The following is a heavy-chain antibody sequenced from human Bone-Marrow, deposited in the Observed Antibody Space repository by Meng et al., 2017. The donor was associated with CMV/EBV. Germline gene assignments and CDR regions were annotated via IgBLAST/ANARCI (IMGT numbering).Heavy chain of an antibody. J-gene: IGHJ4*02. Sequence: SETLSLTCTVSGGSISSGGYYWSWIRQHPGKGLEWIGYIYYSGSTYYNPSLKSRVTISVDTSKNQFSLKLSSVTAADTAVYYCARVKGILTGTLDYWGQGTLVTVSS. CDR2: IYYSGST. D-gene: IGHD3-9*01. V-gene: IGHV4-31*03. CDR1: GGSISSGGYY. CDR3: ARVKGILTGTLDY.